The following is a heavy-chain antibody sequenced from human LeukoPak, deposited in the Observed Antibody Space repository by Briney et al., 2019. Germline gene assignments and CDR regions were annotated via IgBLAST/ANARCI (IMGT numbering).Heavy chain of an antibody. CDR3: ARVGDYALKD. J-gene: IGHJ4*02. D-gene: IGHD3-16*01. V-gene: IGHV4-38-2*02. Sequence: SETLSLTCTVSGYSISNGYQWGWIRQPPGKGLEWIGNGYHSGSTYYNPSLKSRVTMSVDTSKNQFSLKLSSVTAADTAVYYCARVGDYALKDWGQGILVTVSS. CDR2: GYHSGST. CDR1: GYSISNGYQ.